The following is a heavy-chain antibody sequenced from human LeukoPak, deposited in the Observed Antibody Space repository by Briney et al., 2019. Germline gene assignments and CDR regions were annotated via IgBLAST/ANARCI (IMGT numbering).Heavy chain of an antibody. V-gene: IGHV4-30-4*01. CDR3: AGAAYYYYGMDV. Sequence: PSQTLSLTCTVSGGSISSGDYYWSWIRQPPGKGLEWIGYIYYSGSTNYNPSLKSRVTISVDTSKNQFSLKLSSVTAADTAVYYCAGAAYYYYGMDVWGQGTTVTVSS. CDR1: GGSISSGDYY. CDR2: IYYSGST. J-gene: IGHJ6*02.